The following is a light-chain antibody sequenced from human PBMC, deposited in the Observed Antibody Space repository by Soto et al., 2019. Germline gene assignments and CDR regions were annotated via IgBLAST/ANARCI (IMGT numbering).Light chain of an antibody. Sequence: QSVLTQPASVSGSPGQSITISCTASGFSKYVSWYQQHPGKAPKLIIYEVDHRPSGVSDRFSGSKSDHTASLTISGLQAEDEADYYCSSYAGVSTILFGRGTKLTVL. CDR3: SSYAGVSTIL. J-gene: IGLJ1*01. CDR1: GFSKY. V-gene: IGLV2-14*03. CDR2: EVD.